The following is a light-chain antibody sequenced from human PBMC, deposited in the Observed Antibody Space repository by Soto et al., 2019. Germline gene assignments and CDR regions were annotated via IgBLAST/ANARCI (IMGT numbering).Light chain of an antibody. CDR2: GNT. CDR3: QSYDSSLSGYV. CDR1: SSNIGTGYD. J-gene: IGLJ1*01. Sequence: QSVLTQPPSVSGAPGQRVTISCTVSSSNIGTGYDVHWYQQLPGTAPKLLIYGNTNRPSGVPDRVSGSKSGTSASLAITGLQAEDEADYYCQSYDSSLSGYVFGTGTKLTVL. V-gene: IGLV1-40*01.